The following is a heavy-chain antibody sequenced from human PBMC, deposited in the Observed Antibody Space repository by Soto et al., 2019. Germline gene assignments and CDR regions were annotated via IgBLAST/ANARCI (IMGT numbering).Heavy chain of an antibody. D-gene: IGHD1-26*01. Sequence: SQTLSLTCAISGDSVSSNSAAWNWIRQSPSRGLEWLGRTYYRSKWYNDYAESVKSRITINPDTSKNQFSLQLNSVTPEDTAVYYCVRDRIVGATVEYYYYYYGMDVWGQGTTVTVSS. V-gene: IGHV6-1*01. CDR3: VRDRIVGATVEYYYYYYGMDV. J-gene: IGHJ6*02. CDR2: TYYRSKWYN. CDR1: GDSVSSNSAA.